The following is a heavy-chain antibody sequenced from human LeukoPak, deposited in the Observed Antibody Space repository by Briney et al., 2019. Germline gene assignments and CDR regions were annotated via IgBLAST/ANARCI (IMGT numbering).Heavy chain of an antibody. J-gene: IGHJ5*02. CDR3: ARVVRLFLGSGSYKFDP. V-gene: IGHV1-8*03. CDR1: GYTFTSYD. D-gene: IGHD3-10*01. CDR2: MNPNSGNT. Sequence: ASVKVSCKASGYTFTSYDINWVRQATGQGLEWMGWMNPNSGNTGYAQRFQGRVTITRNTSISTAYMELSSLRSEATAVYYCARVVRLFLGSGSYKFDPWGQGTLVTVSS.